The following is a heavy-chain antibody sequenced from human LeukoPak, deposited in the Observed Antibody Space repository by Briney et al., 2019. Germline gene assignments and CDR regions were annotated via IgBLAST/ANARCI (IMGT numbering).Heavy chain of an antibody. D-gene: IGHD2-2*01. CDR2: ISGSGGST. Sequence: PGGSLRLSCAASGFTFSSYAMSWVRQAPGKGLEWVSAISGSGGSTYYADSVKGRFTISRDNSKNTLYLQMNSLRAEDTAVYYCAKDSGGDVVVPAAPFDYWGQGTLVTVSS. V-gene: IGHV3-23*01. J-gene: IGHJ4*02. CDR1: GFTFSSYA. CDR3: AKDSGGDVVVPAAPFDY.